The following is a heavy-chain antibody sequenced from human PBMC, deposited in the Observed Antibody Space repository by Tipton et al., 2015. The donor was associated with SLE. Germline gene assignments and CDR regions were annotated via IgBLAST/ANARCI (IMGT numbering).Heavy chain of an antibody. CDR1: GGSISSGSYY. Sequence: TLSLTCTVSGGSISSGSYYWSWIRQPAGKGLEWIGRIYTSGSTNYNPSLKSRVTISVDTSKNQFSLKLSSVTAADTAVYYCARDLTIFGYFYMDVWGKGTTVTVSS. CDR2: IYTSGST. CDR3: ARDLTIFGYFYMDV. V-gene: IGHV4-61*02. D-gene: IGHD3-3*01. J-gene: IGHJ6*03.